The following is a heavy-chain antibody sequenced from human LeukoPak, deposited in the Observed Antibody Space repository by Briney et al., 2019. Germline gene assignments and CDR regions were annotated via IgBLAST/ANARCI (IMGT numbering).Heavy chain of an antibody. Sequence: SETLSLTCGVNGGSLSGYYWIWIRQTPTQELEWIGEINHSGRTNYNPSLKSRATISVDTSKNQFYLSLTSLTAADTAVYYCARRRWSSSSVIGYWGRGTRVIVSP. CDR2: INHSGRT. J-gene: IGHJ4*02. V-gene: IGHV4-34*01. D-gene: IGHD6-6*01. CDR3: ARRRWSSSSVIGY. CDR1: GGSLSGYY.